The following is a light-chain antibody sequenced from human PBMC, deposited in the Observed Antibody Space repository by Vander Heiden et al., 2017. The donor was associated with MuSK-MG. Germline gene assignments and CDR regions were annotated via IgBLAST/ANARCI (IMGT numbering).Light chain of an antibody. V-gene: IGKV1-39*01. CDR2: AAS. J-gene: IGKJ1*01. CDR3: QQSLSLPQT. CDR1: QSITTS. Sequence: DIQMTQSPSALSASVGDRVTITCRASQSITTSLNWYQVKPGKVPKLLIYAASSLQSGIPSRFRGSRSGTDFTLTISTLQPEDFATYYCQQSLSLPQTFGQGTRVEIK.